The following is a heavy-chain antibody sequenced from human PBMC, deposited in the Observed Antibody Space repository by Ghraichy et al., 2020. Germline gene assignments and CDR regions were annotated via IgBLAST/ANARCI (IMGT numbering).Heavy chain of an antibody. J-gene: IGHJ5*02. Sequence: LSLTCADSGFRFSSYAMSWVRQAPGKGLEWVSGISGSGSSTYYADSVKGRFAISRDNSRNTLYLQMNSLRAEDTALYYCAMTTVTTRWFDPWGQGTLVTVSS. D-gene: IGHD4-11*01. CDR3: AMTTVTTRWFDP. V-gene: IGHV3-23*01. CDR1: GFRFSSYA. CDR2: ISGSGSST.